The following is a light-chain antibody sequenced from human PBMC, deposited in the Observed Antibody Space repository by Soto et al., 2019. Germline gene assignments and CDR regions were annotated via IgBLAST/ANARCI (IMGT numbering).Light chain of an antibody. CDR2: DAS. Sequence: EIVLTQSPATLSLSPGETATLSCRASQSVSSSLAWYQQKPGQTPRLLIYDASNRATGIPARFSGSGSGTDFTLSVSSLEHEYFAVYYCQQRSSWPLTFGGGTKLEFQ. V-gene: IGKV3-11*01. CDR1: QSVSSS. CDR3: QQRSSWPLT. J-gene: IGKJ4*01.